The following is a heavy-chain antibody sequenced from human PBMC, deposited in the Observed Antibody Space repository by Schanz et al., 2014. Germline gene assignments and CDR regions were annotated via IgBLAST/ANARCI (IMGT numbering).Heavy chain of an antibody. CDR1: GFTFSSYS. Sequence: EVQLVESGGGLVQPGGSLRLSGTASGFTFSSYSMNWVRQAPGKGLEWVSAISGSGGSTYYADSVKGRFTISRDNSKNTLYLQMNSLRAEDTAVYYCAKGRFGELSAFDIWGQGTMVTVSS. V-gene: IGHV3-23*04. D-gene: IGHD3-10*01. CDR2: ISGSGGST. CDR3: AKGRFGELSAFDI. J-gene: IGHJ3*02.